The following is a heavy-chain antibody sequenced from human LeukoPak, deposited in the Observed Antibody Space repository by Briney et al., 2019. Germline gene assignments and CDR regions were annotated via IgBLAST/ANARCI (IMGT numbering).Heavy chain of an antibody. CDR2: IYSGGST. CDR3: AKELYSSGWYSDY. J-gene: IGHJ4*02. Sequence: GGSLRLSCAASGFTVSSNYMSWVRQAPGKGLEWVSVIYSGGSTYYADSVKGRFTISRDNSKNTLYLQMNSLRAEDTAVYYCAKELYSSGWYSDYWGQGTLVTVSS. V-gene: IGHV3-53*05. D-gene: IGHD6-19*01. CDR1: GFTVSSNY.